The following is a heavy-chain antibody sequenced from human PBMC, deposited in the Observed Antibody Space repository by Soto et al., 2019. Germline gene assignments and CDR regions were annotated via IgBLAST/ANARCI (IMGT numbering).Heavy chain of an antibody. Sequence: PGGSLRLSCAASGFTFSTYAMSWVRQAPGKGLEWVSAVSGSGGSTYYADSVKGRFTISRDNSKNTLYLQMNSLRAEDTAVYYCAKGHDFWIGYTVYDYWGQATLDTVSS. CDR1: GFTFSTYA. V-gene: IGHV3-23*01. CDR3: AKGHDFWIGYTVYDY. J-gene: IGHJ4*02. D-gene: IGHD3-3*01. CDR2: VSGSGGST.